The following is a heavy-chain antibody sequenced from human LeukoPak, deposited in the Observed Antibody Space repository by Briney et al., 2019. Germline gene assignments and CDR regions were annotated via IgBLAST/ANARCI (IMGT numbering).Heavy chain of an antibody. CDR2: INPGSGT. V-gene: IGHV3-23*01. CDR3: ARGSRKAGFDY. Sequence: GGPLRPSCAASGFSFSTYVMNWVRQAPGKGLEWVSTINPGSGTYYADSVKGRFSISRDNSKSTLSLQMNSLRAEDTAVYYCARGSRKAGFDYWGQGSLVIVSS. J-gene: IGHJ4*02. D-gene: IGHD6-25*01. CDR1: GFSFSTYV.